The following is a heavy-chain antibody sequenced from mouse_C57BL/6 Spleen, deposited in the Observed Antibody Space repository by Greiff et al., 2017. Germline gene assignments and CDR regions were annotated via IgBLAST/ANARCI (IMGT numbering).Heavy chain of an antibody. CDR1: GYTFTDYE. Sequence: QVQLKQSGAELVRPGASVTLSCKASGYTFTDYEMHWVKQTPVHGLEWIGAIDPETGGTAYNQKFKGKAILTADKSSSTAYMELRSLTSEDSAVYYCTRTMFTTGYWGQGTTLAVSS. CDR2: IDPETGGT. CDR3: TRTMFTTGY. V-gene: IGHV1-15*01. D-gene: IGHD2-2*01. J-gene: IGHJ2*01.